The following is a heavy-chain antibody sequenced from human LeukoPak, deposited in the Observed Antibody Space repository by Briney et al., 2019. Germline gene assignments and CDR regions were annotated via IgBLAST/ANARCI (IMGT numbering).Heavy chain of an antibody. CDR3: ARDPSWDILSYFDY. J-gene: IGHJ4*02. CDR1: GFTFRNYY. D-gene: IGHD1-26*01. V-gene: IGHV3-11*04. Sequence: GGSLRLSCAASGFTFRNYYMTGIRQAPGKGLEWVSYISASGDTIYYVDSVRGRFTIPRENAKNSLYLDMNPLKAEDTAVYNCARDPSWDILSYFDYWGQGTLVTVSS. CDR2: ISASGDTI.